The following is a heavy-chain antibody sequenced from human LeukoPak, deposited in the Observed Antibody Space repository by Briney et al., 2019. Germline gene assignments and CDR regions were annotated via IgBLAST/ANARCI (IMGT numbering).Heavy chain of an antibody. CDR2: IYYRGST. CDR1: GGSINGYY. CDR3: ARADYDTSAYYYTFDY. Sequence: SETLSLTCTVSGGSINGYYWSWIRQPPEKGLEWIGYIYYRGSTNYNPSLKSRVTISVDTSKNQFSLKLSSVTAADTAVYYCARADYDTSAYYYTFDYWGQGTLVSVFS. D-gene: IGHD3-22*01. V-gene: IGHV4-59*01. J-gene: IGHJ4*02.